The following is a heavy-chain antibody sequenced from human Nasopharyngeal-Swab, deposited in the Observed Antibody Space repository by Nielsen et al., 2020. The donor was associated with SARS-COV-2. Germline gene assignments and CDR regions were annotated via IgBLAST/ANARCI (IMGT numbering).Heavy chain of an antibody. CDR1: GGSISSYY. D-gene: IGHD3-3*01. J-gene: IGHJ5*02. V-gene: IGHV4-59*13. Sequence: SETLSLTCTVSGGSISSYYWSWIRQPPGKGLEWIGYIYYSGSTNYNPSLKSRVTISVDTSKNQFYLKLSSVTAADRAVYYCARGAVGTIFGVVTNQNWFDPWGQGTLVTVSS. CDR3: ARGAVGTIFGVVTNQNWFDP. CDR2: IYYSGST.